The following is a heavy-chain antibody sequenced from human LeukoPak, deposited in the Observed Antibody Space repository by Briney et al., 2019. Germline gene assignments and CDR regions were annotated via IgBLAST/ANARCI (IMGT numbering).Heavy chain of an antibody. J-gene: IGHJ3*02. Sequence: ASVKVSCKASGYTFTGYYMHWVRQAPGQGLEWMGWINPNSGGTNYAQKFQGRVTMTRDTSISTAYMELSRLRSGDTAVYYCARSARRVVVVPAAIRPGDAFDIWGQGTMVTVSS. CDR2: INPNSGGT. CDR3: ARSARRVVVVPAAIRPGDAFDI. D-gene: IGHD2-2*02. V-gene: IGHV1-2*02. CDR1: GYTFTGYY.